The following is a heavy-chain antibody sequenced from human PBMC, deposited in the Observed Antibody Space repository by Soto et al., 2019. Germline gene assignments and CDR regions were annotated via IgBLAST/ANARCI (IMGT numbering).Heavy chain of an antibody. D-gene: IGHD2-15*01. CDR1: GGSISCYY. J-gene: IGHJ6*02. CDR3: TRHAIIPKLQYGMDV. V-gene: IGHV4-59*01. CDR2: IFYRGKT. Sequence: SETLSLTCTVSGGSISCYYWIWIRQPPGKGLEWIGYIFYRGKTLYNPSLQSRVTISVDTSKNQFSLRLSSVTAADTAVYYCTRHAIIPKLQYGMDVWGQGASVTVSS.